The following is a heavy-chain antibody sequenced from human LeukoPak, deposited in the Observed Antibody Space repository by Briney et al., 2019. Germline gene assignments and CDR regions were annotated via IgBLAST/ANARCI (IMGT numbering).Heavy chain of an antibody. CDR2: IKSKTDGGTT. CDR3: TTEGYYGSGSYYV. Sequence: GGSLRLSCAGSGFTFSNAWMSWVRQPPGKGLEWVGRIKSKTDGGTTDYAAPVKGRFTISRDDSKNTLYLQMNSLKTEDTAVYYCTTEGYYGSGSYYVWGQGTLVTVSS. D-gene: IGHD3-10*01. CDR1: GFTFSNAW. J-gene: IGHJ4*02. V-gene: IGHV3-15*01.